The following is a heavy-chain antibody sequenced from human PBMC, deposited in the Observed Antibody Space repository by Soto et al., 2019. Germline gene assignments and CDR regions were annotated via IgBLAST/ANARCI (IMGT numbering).Heavy chain of an antibody. J-gene: IGHJ4*02. Sequence: ASVKVSCKASGGTFSSYTISWVRQAPGQGLEWMGRIIPILGIANYAQKFQGRVTITVDKSTSTAYMELSSPRSEDTAVYYCARERHGDHLPFDSWGKGPLVTVSS. D-gene: IGHD4-17*01. V-gene: IGHV1-69*04. CDR3: ARERHGDHLPFDS. CDR2: IIPILGIA. CDR1: GGTFSSYT.